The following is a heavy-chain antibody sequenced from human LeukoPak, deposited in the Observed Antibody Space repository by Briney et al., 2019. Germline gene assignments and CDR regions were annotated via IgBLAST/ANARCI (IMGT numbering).Heavy chain of an antibody. CDR1: GFTFGDYA. CDR2: IRSKAYGGTT. CDR3: TRGPSTGYYLFNY. J-gene: IGHJ4*02. Sequence: GGSLRLSCTASGFTFGDYAMSWFRQAPGKGLEWVGFIRSKAYGGTTEYAASVKGRFTISRDDSKSIAYLQMNSLKTEDAAVYYCTRGPSTGYYLFNYWGQGTLVTVSS. D-gene: IGHD3-22*01. V-gene: IGHV3-49*03.